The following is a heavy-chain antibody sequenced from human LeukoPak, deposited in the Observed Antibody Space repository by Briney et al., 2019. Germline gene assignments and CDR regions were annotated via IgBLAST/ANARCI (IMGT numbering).Heavy chain of an antibody. J-gene: IGHJ4*02. V-gene: IGHV3-23*01. CDR3: ATMGYDFWSGYWPDY. CDR1: GFTFSSYA. CDR2: ISGNGGST. D-gene: IGHD3-3*01. Sequence: GGSLRLXCAASGFTFSSYAMSWVRPAPGKGLEWVSTISGNGGSTDYADSVKGRFTISRDNSKNKLYLQMDSVGAEDTAEYYCATMGYDFWSGYWPDYWGQGTLVTVSS.